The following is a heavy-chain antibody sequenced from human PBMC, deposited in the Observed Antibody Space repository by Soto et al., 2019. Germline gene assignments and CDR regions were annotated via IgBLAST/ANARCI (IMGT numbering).Heavy chain of an antibody. Sequence: EVQLVESGGGLVQPGGSLRLSCAASGFTFSSYWVTWVRQAPGKGLEWVANIKQDGSDKYYVDSVKGRFTISRDNAKDSLHLQINSLRAEDTAVYYCVRSRYGGCFDFWGQGTLVTVSS. CDR2: IKQDGSDK. CDR1: GFTFSSYW. J-gene: IGHJ4*02. D-gene: IGHD4-17*01. CDR3: VRSRYGGCFDF. V-gene: IGHV3-7*04.